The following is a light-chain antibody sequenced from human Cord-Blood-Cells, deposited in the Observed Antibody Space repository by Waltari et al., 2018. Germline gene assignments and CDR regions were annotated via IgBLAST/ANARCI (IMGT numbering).Light chain of an antibody. Sequence: EIVLTQSPGTLSLSPGERATLSCRASPSVSSSYLAWYQQKPGQAPRLLIYGASSRATGIPDRCSGSGSATEFTLTISRLEPEEFAVYYYQQYGSSPPLTFGGGTKVEIK. V-gene: IGKV3-20*01. CDR3: QQYGSSPPLT. J-gene: IGKJ4*01. CDR1: PSVSSSY. CDR2: GAS.